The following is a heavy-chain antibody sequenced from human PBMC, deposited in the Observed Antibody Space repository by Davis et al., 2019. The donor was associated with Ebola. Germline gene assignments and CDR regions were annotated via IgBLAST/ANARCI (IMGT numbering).Heavy chain of an antibody. CDR3: AHRLGRFGEWNFDY. V-gene: IGHV2-5*02. CDR2: IYWDDDK. D-gene: IGHD3-10*01. J-gene: IGHJ4*02. Sequence: SGPTLVKPTQTLTLTCNFSGFSLSTNGAGVGWIRQAPGKALEWLALIYWDDDKRYSPSLKNRITIAKGTSKNQVVLTMINMDPVDTATYYCAHRLGRFGEWNFDYWGLGTLVTVSS. CDR1: GFSLSTNGAG.